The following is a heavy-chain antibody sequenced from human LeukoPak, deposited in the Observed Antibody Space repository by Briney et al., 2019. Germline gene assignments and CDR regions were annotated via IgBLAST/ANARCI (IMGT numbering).Heavy chain of an antibody. CDR3: GSYFAGAVDI. D-gene: IGHD2/OR15-2a*01. Sequence: SETLSLTCTVSGVSISSLSYYWGWLRQAPGKGLEWIERIYYSGSTYYNPSLKSRVTISVDTSKNQFSLKLSSVTAADTAVYYSGSYFAGAVDIWGQGTMVTVSS. V-gene: IGHV4-39*01. CDR1: GVSISSLSYY. CDR2: IYYSGST. J-gene: IGHJ3*02.